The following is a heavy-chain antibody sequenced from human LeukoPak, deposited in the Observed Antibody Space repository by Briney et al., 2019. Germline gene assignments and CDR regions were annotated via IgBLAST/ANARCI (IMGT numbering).Heavy chain of an antibody. D-gene: IGHD3-3*01. CDR1: GYSINSGYY. Sequence: SETLSLTCAVSGYSINSGYYWGWIRQPPGKGLEWIGSIYHSGSTYYNPSLKSRVTISVDTSKNQFSLKLSSVTAADTAVYYCARREGYDFWSGYYGTWGQGTLVTVSS. CDR2: IYHSGST. V-gene: IGHV4-38-2*01. CDR3: ARREGYDFWSGYYGT. J-gene: IGHJ5*02.